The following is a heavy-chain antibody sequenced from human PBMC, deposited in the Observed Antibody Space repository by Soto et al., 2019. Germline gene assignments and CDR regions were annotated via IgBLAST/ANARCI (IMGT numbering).Heavy chain of an antibody. Sequence: GGSLRLSCAASGFTFSSYSMNWVRQAPGKGLEWVSSISSSSSYIYYADSVKGRFTISRDNAKNSLYLQMNSLRAEDTAVYYCATYYDILTGYRGDYYFDYWGQGTLVTVSS. CDR3: ATYYDILTGYRGDYYFDY. D-gene: IGHD3-9*01. J-gene: IGHJ4*02. CDR2: ISSSSSYI. CDR1: GFTFSSYS. V-gene: IGHV3-21*01.